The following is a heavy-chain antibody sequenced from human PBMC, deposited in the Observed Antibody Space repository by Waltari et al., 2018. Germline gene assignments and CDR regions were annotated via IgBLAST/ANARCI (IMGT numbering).Heavy chain of an antibody. J-gene: IGHJ4*02. CDR3: AKEGLGGDRQFDY. CDR1: GFMFSSYS. CDR2: IRGNNSYT. D-gene: IGHD2-21*02. Sequence: EVQLVESGGGLVQPGGSLRLSCVASGFMFSSYSMNWVRLAPGKGVEWVASIRGNNSYTLYSGSVKGRLTISRNNAKNSLFLQMNSLRDEDTAIYYCAKEGLGGDRQFDYWGQGTLVSVSS. V-gene: IGHV3-21*06.